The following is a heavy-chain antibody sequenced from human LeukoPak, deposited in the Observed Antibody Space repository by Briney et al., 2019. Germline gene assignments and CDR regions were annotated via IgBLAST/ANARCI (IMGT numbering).Heavy chain of an antibody. J-gene: IGHJ6*02. D-gene: IGHD6-6*01. CDR2: IKQDGSEE. V-gene: IGHV3-7*05. CDR3: ARDPYSSTWSYGMDV. Sequence: GGSLRLSCVGSGFTFSRYEMNWVRQAPGKGLEWVANIKQDGSEEVYVDSVKGRFTISRDNAKNSLFLQMNTLRAEDTAVYYCARDPYSSTWSYGMDVWGQGTTVTVSS. CDR1: GFTFSRYE.